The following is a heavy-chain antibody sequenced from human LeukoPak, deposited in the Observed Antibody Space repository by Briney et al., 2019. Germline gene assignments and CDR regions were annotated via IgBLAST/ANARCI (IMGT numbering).Heavy chain of an antibody. J-gene: IGHJ3*02. CDR3: AKDMRYDYVVGPVAFDI. CDR2: ISWNSGSI. V-gene: IGHV3-9*01. Sequence: PGRSLRLSCAASGFTLDDYAMHWVRQAPGKGLEWVSGISWNSGSIGYADSVKGRFTISRDNAKNSLYLQMNSLRAEDTALYYCAKDMRYDYVVGPVAFDIWGQGTMVTVSS. D-gene: IGHD3-16*01. CDR1: GFTLDDYA.